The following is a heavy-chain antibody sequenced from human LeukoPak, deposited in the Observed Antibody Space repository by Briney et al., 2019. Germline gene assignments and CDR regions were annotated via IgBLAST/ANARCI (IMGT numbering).Heavy chain of an antibody. Sequence: ASVKVSCKASGGTFSSYAISWVRQAPGQGLEWMGGIIPIFGTAIYAQKFQGRVTMTEDTSTDTAYMELSSLRSEDTAVYYCAVSPVGTQWLAPGYWGQGTLVTVSS. CDR3: AVSPVGTQWLAPGY. CDR1: GGTFSSYA. J-gene: IGHJ4*02. D-gene: IGHD6-19*01. CDR2: IIPIFGTA. V-gene: IGHV1-69*06.